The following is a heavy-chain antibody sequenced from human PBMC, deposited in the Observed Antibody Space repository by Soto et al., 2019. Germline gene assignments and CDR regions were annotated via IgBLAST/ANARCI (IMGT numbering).Heavy chain of an antibody. Sequence: SETLSLTCTVSNGSISSSSYYWGWIRQPPGKGLEWIGSIYYSGSPYYNPSLKSRVTISVDTSKNQFYLKMSSVTAEDTAVYYCARGKNWVDPWGHGTLVTVS. V-gene: IGHV4-39*07. CDR3: ARGKNWVDP. CDR1: NGSISSSSYY. CDR2: IYYSGSP. J-gene: IGHJ5*02.